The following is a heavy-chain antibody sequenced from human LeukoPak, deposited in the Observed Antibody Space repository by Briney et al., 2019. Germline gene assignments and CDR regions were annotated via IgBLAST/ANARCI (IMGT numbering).Heavy chain of an antibody. Sequence: GGSLRLSCAASGFTFSRYAMTWVSQAPGKGLEWVSAISGSGGSTYYADSVKGRVITSRDNSKNTVFLQMNSLRAEDTAVYYCAKGVGETPDNWFAPGGRASLVTVSS. V-gene: IGHV3-23*01. CDR1: GFTFSRYA. J-gene: IGHJ5*02. D-gene: IGHD4-17*01. CDR2: ISGSGGST. CDR3: AKGVGETPDNWFAP.